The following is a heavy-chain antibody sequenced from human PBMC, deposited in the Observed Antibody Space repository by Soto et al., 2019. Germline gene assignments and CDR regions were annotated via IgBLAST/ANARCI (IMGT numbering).Heavy chain of an antibody. J-gene: IGHJ4*02. CDR3: ASPEHSSSWYYFDY. V-gene: IGHV3-30-3*01. D-gene: IGHD6-13*01. CDR1: GFTFSSYA. Sequence: QVQLVESGGGVVQPGRSLRLPCAASGFTFSSYAMHWVGQAPGKGLGWVAVISYDGSNKYYADSVKGRFTISRDNSKNTLYLQMNSLRAEDTAVYYCASPEHSSSWYYFDYWGQGTLVTVSS. CDR2: ISYDGSNK.